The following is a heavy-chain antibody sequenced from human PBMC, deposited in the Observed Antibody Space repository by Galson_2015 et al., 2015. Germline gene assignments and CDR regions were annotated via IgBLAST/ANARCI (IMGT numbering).Heavy chain of an antibody. CDR1: GYTFTSYG. D-gene: IGHD5-24*01. CDR3: ARAGWLQSRISDAFDI. Sequence: SVKVSCKASGYTFTSYGISWVRQAPGQGLEWMGWISAYNGNTNYAQKLQGGVTMTTDTSTSTAYMELRSLRSDDTAVYYCARAGWLQSRISDAFDIWGQGTMVTVSS. V-gene: IGHV1-18*01. J-gene: IGHJ3*02. CDR2: ISAYNGNT.